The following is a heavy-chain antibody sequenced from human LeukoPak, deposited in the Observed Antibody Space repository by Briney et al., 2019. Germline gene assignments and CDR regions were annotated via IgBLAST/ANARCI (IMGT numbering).Heavy chain of an antibody. Sequence: SETLSLTCTVSGGSISSTSYYWGWIRQPPGKGLEWIGSIHYSGATYYNPSLKSRVTISVDTSKNQFSLKLSSVTAADTAVYYCARGGDHGYNYWGQGTLVTVSS. V-gene: IGHV4-39*07. CDR1: GGSISSTSYY. CDR2: IHYSGAT. D-gene: IGHD4-17*01. CDR3: ARGGDHGYNY. J-gene: IGHJ4*02.